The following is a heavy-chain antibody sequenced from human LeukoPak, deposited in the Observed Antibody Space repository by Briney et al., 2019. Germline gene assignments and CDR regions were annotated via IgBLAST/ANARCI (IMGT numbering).Heavy chain of an antibody. CDR3: ARFRYEYYYDSSGYYYGFDY. J-gene: IGHJ4*02. CDR1: GGSFSGYY. V-gene: IGHV4-34*01. D-gene: IGHD3-22*01. CDR2: INHSGST. Sequence: SETLSLTCAVYGGSFSGYYWNWIRQSPGKGLEWIGEINHSGSTNYNPSLKSRVTISLDTSNNQFSLKLSSVTAADTAVYYCARFRYEYYYDSSGYYYGFDYWGQGTLVTVSS.